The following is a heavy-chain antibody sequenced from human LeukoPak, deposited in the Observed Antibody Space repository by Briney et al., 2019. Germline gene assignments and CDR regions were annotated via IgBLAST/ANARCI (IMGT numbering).Heavy chain of an antibody. CDR1: GFTFSSHG. CDR3: ARDPQSSMDV. V-gene: IGHV3-33*01. Sequence: PGGSLRLSCAASGFTFSSHGFHWVRQAPGKGLEWVAAIWLDGSKQCYADSVKGRFTVSRDDSKNTLWLQMSSLRADDSAVYYCARDPQSSMDVWGQGTTVTVSS. CDR2: IWLDGSKQ. J-gene: IGHJ6*02.